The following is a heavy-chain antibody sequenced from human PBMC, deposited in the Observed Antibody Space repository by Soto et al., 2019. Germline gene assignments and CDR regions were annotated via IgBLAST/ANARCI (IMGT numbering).Heavy chain of an antibody. J-gene: IGHJ4*02. CDR2: IIPILGIA. V-gene: IGHV1-69*02. CDR1: GGTFSSYT. D-gene: IGHD4-17*01. CDR3: AIVNFKVTTPFDY. Sequence: SVKVSCKASGGTFSSYTISWVRQAPGQGLEWMGRIIPILGIANYAQKFQGRVTITADKSTSTAYMELSSLRSEDTAVYYCAIVNFKVTTPFDYWGQGILVTVSS.